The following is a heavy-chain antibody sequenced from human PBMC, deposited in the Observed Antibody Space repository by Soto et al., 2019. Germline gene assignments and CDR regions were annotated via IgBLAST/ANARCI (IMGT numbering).Heavy chain of an antibody. CDR2: IYYSGST. D-gene: IGHD2-15*01. CDR1: GGSISSGGYY. J-gene: IGHJ5*02. V-gene: IGHV4-31*03. Sequence: SETLSLTCTVSGGSISSGGYYWSWIRQHPGKGLEWIGYIYYSGSTYYNPSLKSRVTISVDTSKNQFSLKLSSVTAADTAVYYCARALCSGGSCYLDWFDPWGQGTLVTVSS. CDR3: ARALCSGGSCYLDWFDP.